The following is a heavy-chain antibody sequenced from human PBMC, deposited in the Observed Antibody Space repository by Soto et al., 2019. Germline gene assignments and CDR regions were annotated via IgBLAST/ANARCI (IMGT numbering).Heavy chain of an antibody. D-gene: IGHD6-13*01. CDR1: GGSISSGDYY. J-gene: IGHJ4*02. V-gene: IGHV4-30-4*01. CDR2: IYYSGST. Sequence: KPSETLSLTCTVSGGSISSGDYYWSWIRQPPGKGLEWIGYIYYSGSTYYNPSLKSRVTISVDTSKNQFSLKLSSVTAADTAVYYCARVFASSSWYVGFDYWGQGTLVTVSS. CDR3: ARVFASSSWYVGFDY.